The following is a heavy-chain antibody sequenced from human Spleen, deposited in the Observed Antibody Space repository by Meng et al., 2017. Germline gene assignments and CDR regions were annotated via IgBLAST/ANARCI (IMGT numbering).Heavy chain of an antibody. CDR1: GYTFTNYG. CDR2: ISPDKGNT. CDR3: ARASNYYGMDV. V-gene: IGHV1-18*01. Sequence: ASVKVSCKASGYTFTNYGISWVRQAPGQGLEWMGWISPDKGNTNYAQKLQGRVTMTTDTSTSTAYMELRSLRSDDTAVYYCARASNYYGMDVWGQGTMVTVSS. J-gene: IGHJ6*02.